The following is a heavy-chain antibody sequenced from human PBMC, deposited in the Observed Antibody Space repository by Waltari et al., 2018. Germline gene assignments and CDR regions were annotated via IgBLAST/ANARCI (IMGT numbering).Heavy chain of an antibody. J-gene: IGHJ4*02. Sequence: QVQLQESGPGLVKPSETLSLTCAVSGYSISSGYYWGWIRQPPGKGLEWIGIIYHSWSTNYYPSLKRRVTISVDKSKTQSSLKLSSVTAADTAVYYCARGGIAARRGYFDYWGQGTLVTVSS. V-gene: IGHV4-38-2*01. D-gene: IGHD6-6*01. CDR1: GYSISSGYY. CDR2: IYHSWST. CDR3: ARGGIAARRGYFDY.